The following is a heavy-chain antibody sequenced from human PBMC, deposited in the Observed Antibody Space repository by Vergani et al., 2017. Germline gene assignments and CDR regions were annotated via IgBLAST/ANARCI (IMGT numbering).Heavy chain of an antibody. CDR1: GGSISSYY. CDR2: IYTSGST. V-gene: IGHV4-4*07. Sequence: QVQLQESGPGLVKPSETLSLTCTVSGGSISSYYWRWIRQPAGKGLEWIWRIYTSGSTNYNPSLKSRVTMSVDTSKNQFSLKLGSVTAADTAGYYCARATGKYDFWCGYYTFDYWGQGTLVTVSS. CDR3: ARATGKYDFWCGYYTFDY. J-gene: IGHJ4*02. D-gene: IGHD3-3*01.